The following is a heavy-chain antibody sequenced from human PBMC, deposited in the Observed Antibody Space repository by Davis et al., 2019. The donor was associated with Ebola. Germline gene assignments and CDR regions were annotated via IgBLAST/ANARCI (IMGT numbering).Heavy chain of an antibody. CDR1: ADSISHYY. CDR2: VSYGGST. Sequence: PSETLSLTCTVSADSISHYYWSWIRQPPGRGLEWIAYVSYGGSTDYNPSLKSRVTISIDTSKNQFSLKLNSVTAADTAIYFCARVYTHYRFDYWGQGTLVTVSP. J-gene: IGHJ4*02. D-gene: IGHD4-11*01. V-gene: IGHV4-59*08. CDR3: ARVYTHYRFDY.